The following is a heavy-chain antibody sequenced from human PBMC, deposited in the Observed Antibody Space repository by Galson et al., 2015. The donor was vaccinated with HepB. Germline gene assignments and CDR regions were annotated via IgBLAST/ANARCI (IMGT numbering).Heavy chain of an antibody. J-gene: IGHJ6*02. Sequence: ETLSLTCTVSGDSSNPYYWNWIRQPPGEGLEWIGNIYYGGTANYNPALKSRVTISEDTSKNQFSLRLSSVTAADTAVYYCARAPPSYDSGSYGIYYYYGMDVWGQGTTVTV. CDR1: GDSSNPYY. CDR3: ARAPPSYDSGSYGIYYYYGMDV. D-gene: IGHD3-10*01. CDR2: IYYGGTA. V-gene: IGHV4-59*01.